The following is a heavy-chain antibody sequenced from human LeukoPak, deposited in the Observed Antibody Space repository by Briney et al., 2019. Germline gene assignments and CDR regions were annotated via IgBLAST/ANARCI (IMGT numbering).Heavy chain of an antibody. Sequence: SETLSLTCAVYGGSLSGSYWSWIRQPPGKGLEWIGEINHSGSTNYNPSLKSRVTISVDTSKNQFSLKLSSVTAADTAVYYCASIRRGYSYGKDYWGQGTLVTVSS. J-gene: IGHJ4*02. CDR3: ASIRRGYSYGKDY. V-gene: IGHV4-34*01. CDR2: INHSGST. CDR1: GGSLSGSY. D-gene: IGHD5-18*01.